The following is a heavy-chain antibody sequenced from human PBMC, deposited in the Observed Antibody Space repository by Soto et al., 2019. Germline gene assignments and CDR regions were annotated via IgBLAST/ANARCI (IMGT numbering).Heavy chain of an antibody. CDR1: GFSFSSYG. CDR2: TWYDGSNK. Sequence: QPGGPLRLSCAASGFSFSSYGMHWVRQAPGKGLEWVAVTWYDGSNKYYADSVKGRFTISRDNSKNTLYLQMNSLRAEDTAVYYCARGYYYDSSGYYLGYWGQGTLVTVSS. V-gene: IGHV3-33*01. D-gene: IGHD3-22*01. J-gene: IGHJ4*02. CDR3: ARGYYYDSSGYYLGY.